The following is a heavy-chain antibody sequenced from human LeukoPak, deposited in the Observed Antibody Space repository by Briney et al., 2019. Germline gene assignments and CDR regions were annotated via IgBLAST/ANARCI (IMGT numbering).Heavy chain of an antibody. Sequence: PGGSLRLSCAASGFSFSKYWMHWVRQTPGEGLVWVARIKEDGTYTSYADSVKGRFTISRDNASNTVFLQMNSLRAEDTAVYYCAGDFDMGITPGDDFDFWGQGTLVTVSS. CDR3: AGDFDMGITPGDDFDF. V-gene: IGHV3-74*01. CDR1: GFSFSKYW. J-gene: IGHJ4*02. CDR2: IKEDGTYT. D-gene: IGHD3-9*01.